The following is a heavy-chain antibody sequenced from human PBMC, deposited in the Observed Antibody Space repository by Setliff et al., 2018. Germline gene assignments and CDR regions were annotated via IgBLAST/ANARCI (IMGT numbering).Heavy chain of an antibody. CDR1: GGSISSGSYY. CDR3: RLAHCNDTSCEEALDY. D-gene: IGHD2-2*01. V-gene: IGHV4-39*07. CDR2: MHYSGST. J-gene: IGHJ4*02. Sequence: PSETLSLTCSVSGGSISSGSYYWGWIRQSPGKGLEWIGSMHYSGSTYYNPSLKGRVTLSVDTTKNQFSLKLTSMTAADTAVYYFRLAHCNDTSCEEALDYWSQGTLVTVS.